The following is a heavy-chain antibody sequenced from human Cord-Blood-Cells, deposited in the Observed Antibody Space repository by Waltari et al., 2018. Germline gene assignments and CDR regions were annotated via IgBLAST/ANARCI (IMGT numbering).Heavy chain of an antibody. D-gene: IGHD5-12*01. CDR2: INHSGST. CDR1: AGSFSGSY. J-gene: IGHJ4*02. Sequence: QVQLQQWGAGLLTPSATLSLHCADYAGSFSGSYWSCFRQPPGKGLEWIGEINHSGSTNYNPSLKSRVTIAVDTSKNQFSLKLSSVTAADTAVYYCARGYIVATTSFDYWGQGTLVTVSS. V-gene: IGHV4-34*01. CDR3: ARGYIVATTSFDY.